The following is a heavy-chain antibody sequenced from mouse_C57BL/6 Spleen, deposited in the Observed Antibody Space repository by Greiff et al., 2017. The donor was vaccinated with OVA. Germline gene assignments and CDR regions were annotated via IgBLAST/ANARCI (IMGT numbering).Heavy chain of an antibody. J-gene: IGHJ2*01. D-gene: IGHD3-2*02. CDR3: ARHWGSSGPYFDY. CDR1: GFTFSSYG. CDR2: ISSGGSYT. Sequence: EVQLQQSGGDLVKPGGSLKLSCAASGFTFSSYGMSWVRQTPDKRLEWVATISSGGSYTYYPDSVKGRFTISRDNAKNTLYLQMSSLKSEDTAMYYCARHWGSSGPYFDYWGQGTTLTVSS. V-gene: IGHV5-6*01.